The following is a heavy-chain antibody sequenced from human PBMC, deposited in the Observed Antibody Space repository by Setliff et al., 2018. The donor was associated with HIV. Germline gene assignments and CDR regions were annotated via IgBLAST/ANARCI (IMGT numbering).Heavy chain of an antibody. D-gene: IGHD3-16*01. Sequence: TLSLTCAVSGGSISTVNWWTWVRQPPGKGLEWIGEIDHSGGSKYNPSLTGRVTMSVDKSKNQFSLNLYSVTAAATAVYYCGRNPGGHIPLDHWGQGARVTVSS. CDR1: GGSISTVNW. CDR2: IDHSGGS. J-gene: IGHJ4*02. CDR3: GRNPGGHIPLDH. V-gene: IGHV4-4*02.